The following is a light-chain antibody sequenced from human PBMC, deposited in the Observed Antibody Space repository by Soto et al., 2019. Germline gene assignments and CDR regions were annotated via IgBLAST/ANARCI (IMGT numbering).Light chain of an antibody. Sequence: DIQMTQSPSAMSASVGARVTITCRASQGISNFVAWFQQKPGKVPQRLIYAASSLQSGVPSRFSGSGSGTEFTLTSSSLQTEDFAIYYCLQHSTYPITFGQGTRLEIK. V-gene: IGKV1-17*03. CDR2: AAS. J-gene: IGKJ5*01. CDR1: QGISNF. CDR3: LQHSTYPIT.